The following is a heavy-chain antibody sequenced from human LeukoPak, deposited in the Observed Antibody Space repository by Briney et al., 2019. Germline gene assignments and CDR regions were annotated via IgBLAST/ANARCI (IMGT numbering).Heavy chain of an antibody. CDR1: GYSFTTYW. CDR3: TRAYDFWSGPQDY. D-gene: IGHD3-3*01. J-gene: IGHJ4*02. V-gene: IGHV5-51*01. Sequence: GESLKISCQGSGYSFTTYWIGWVRQMPGKGLEWMGIIYPGDSDTRYSSSFQGQVTISADKSISTAYLQWSSLKASDTAMYYCTRAYDFWSGPQDYWGQGILVTVSS. CDR2: IYPGDSDT.